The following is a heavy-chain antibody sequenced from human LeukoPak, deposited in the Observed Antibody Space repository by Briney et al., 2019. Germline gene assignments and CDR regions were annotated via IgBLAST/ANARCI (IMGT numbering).Heavy chain of an antibody. CDR2: IYHSGST. CDR3: ARVILIGARFDP. Sequence: PSETLSLTCTVSGGSISSSSYYWGWIRQPPGKGLEWIGYIYHSGSTNYNPSLKSRVTISVDTSKNHFSLKLSSVTAADTAVYYCARVILIGARFDPWGQGTLVTVSS. CDR1: GGSISSSSYY. D-gene: IGHD2-15*01. J-gene: IGHJ5*02. V-gene: IGHV4-61*03.